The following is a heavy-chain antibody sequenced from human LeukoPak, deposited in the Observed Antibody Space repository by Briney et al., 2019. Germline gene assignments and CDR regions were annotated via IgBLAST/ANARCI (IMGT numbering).Heavy chain of an antibody. CDR3: ARGPGDFDASDI. CDR1: GFTFSSYW. D-gene: IGHD1-14*01. J-gene: IGHJ3*02. Sequence: PGGSLRLSCAASGFTFSSYWMSWVRQAPGKGLEWVAHIKENGNEQYYADSVKGRFTISRDNAKKSLCLQINSLRAEDTAVYYCARGPGDFDASDIWGQGTMVTVSS. V-gene: IGHV3-7*01. CDR2: IKENGNEQ.